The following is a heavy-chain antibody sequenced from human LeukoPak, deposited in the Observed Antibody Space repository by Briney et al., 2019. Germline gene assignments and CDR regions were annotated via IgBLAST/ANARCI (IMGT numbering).Heavy chain of an antibody. CDR3: AKEYTTSWFTSLN. Sequence: GGSLRLSCAASGFTFSTHPMSWVRQAPGKGLEWVSGIGDNGAKTYYADFVKGRFTISRDNSKKTLYLQMNSLRAEDTAVYYCAKEYTTSWFTSLNWGQGTLVTVSS. CDR1: GFTFSTHP. D-gene: IGHD6-13*01. CDR2: IGDNGAKT. V-gene: IGHV3-23*01. J-gene: IGHJ4*02.